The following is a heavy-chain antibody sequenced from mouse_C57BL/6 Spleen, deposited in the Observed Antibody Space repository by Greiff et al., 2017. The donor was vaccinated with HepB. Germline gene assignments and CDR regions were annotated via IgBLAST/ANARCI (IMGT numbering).Heavy chain of an antibody. CDR2: ISDGGSYT. CDR3: ARDHYYGSSYGYFDY. Sequence: EVKVVESGGGLVKPGGSLKLSCAASGFTFSSYAMSWVRQTPEKRLEWVATISDGGSYTYYPDNVKGRFTISRDNAKNNLYLQMSHLKSEDTAMYYCARDHYYGSSYGYFDYWGQGTTLTVSS. V-gene: IGHV5-4*01. CDR1: GFTFSSYA. J-gene: IGHJ2*01. D-gene: IGHD1-1*01.